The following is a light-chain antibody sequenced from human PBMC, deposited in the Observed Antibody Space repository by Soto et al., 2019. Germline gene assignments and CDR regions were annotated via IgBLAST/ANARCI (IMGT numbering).Light chain of an antibody. V-gene: IGLV2-14*01. Sequence: QSALTQPASVSGSPGQSITISCTGTSSDVGGYNYVSWYQQHPGKAPKLMIYDVSNRPSGVSNRFSGSKSGNTASLTISGLQAEDEADYYCCSYTISSTLRVFGGGTKLTVL. CDR2: DVS. CDR1: SSDVGGYNY. CDR3: CSYTISSTLRV. J-gene: IGLJ2*01.